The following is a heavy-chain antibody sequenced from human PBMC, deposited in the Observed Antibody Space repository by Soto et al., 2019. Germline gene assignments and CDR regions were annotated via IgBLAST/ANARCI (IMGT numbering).Heavy chain of an antibody. CDR1: GGPISSYY. CDR3: ARGSYYFDY. CDR2: IYYSGST. Sequence: SETLSLTCTVSGGPISSYYWSWIRQPPGKGLEWIAYIYYSGSTNYNPSLKSRVTISVDRSKNQFSLKVSSVTAADTAVYYCARGSYYFDYWGQGTLVTVSS. V-gene: IGHV4-59*01. J-gene: IGHJ4*02.